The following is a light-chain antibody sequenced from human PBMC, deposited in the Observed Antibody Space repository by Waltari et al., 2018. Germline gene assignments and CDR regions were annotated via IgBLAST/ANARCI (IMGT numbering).Light chain of an antibody. Sequence: DIQMTQSPSSLSASVGDRVTITCRASQDISRSLAWYQQKSEKAPKSLIYAASSLQSVVPSRFSGCGSATDFTLTISCLQPEDFGTYYCQQYNSYPYTFGQGTKLEI. CDR1: QDISRS. V-gene: IGKV1D-16*01. CDR2: AAS. CDR3: QQYNSYPYT. J-gene: IGKJ2*01.